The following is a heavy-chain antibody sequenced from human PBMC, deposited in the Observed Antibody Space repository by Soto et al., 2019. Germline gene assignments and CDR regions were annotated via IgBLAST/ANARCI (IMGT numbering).Heavy chain of an antibody. CDR2: IWYDGSNK. CDR1: GFTFSSYG. V-gene: IGHV3-33*01. D-gene: IGHD4-17*01. CDR3: ARVGYTYGDYPPDY. J-gene: IGHJ4*02. Sequence: QVQLVESGGGVVQPGRSLRLSCVASGFTFSSYGMHWVRQAPGKGLEWVAVIWYDGSNKYYADSVKGRFTISRDNSKNTLYLQMNSLRAEDTAVYYCARVGYTYGDYPPDYWGQGTLVTVSS.